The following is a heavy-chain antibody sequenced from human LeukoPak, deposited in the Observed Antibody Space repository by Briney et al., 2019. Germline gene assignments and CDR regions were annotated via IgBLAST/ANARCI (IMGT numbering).Heavy chain of an antibody. Sequence: SETLSLTCTVSGGSISSSSYYWGWIRQPPGKGLEWIGSIYYSGSTYYNPSLKSRVTISVDTSKNQFSLKLSSVTAADTAVYYCARHKWELALDAFDIWGQGTMVTVSS. CDR3: ARHKWELALDAFDI. D-gene: IGHD1-26*01. V-gene: IGHV4-39*01. J-gene: IGHJ3*02. CDR2: IYYSGST. CDR1: GGSISSSSYY.